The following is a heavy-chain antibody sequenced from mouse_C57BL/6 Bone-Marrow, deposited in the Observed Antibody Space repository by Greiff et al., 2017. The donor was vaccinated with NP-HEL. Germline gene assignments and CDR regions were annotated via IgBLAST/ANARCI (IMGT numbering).Heavy chain of an antibody. D-gene: IGHD1-1*01. Sequence: EVHLVESGGGLVKPGGSLKLSCAASGFTFSSYAMSWVRQTPEKRLEWVATISDGGSYTYYPDNVKGRFTITRDNAKNNLYLQMSHLKSEDTAMYSCASDLVATGNAMDYWGQGTSVTVSS. CDR1: GFTFSSYA. V-gene: IGHV5-4*01. J-gene: IGHJ4*01. CDR3: ASDLVATGNAMDY. CDR2: ISDGGSYT.